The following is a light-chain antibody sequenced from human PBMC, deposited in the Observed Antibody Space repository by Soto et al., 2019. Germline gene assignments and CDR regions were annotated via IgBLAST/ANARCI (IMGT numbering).Light chain of an antibody. Sequence: QSVLTQPPSASGTPGQGVTISCSGSSSNIGSNTVHWFQHLPGTAPKLLIYANNQRPSGVPHRFSGSKSGTSASLAISGLQSEDEADYYCAAWDDSLNGLDVFGTGTKLTVL. CDR1: SSNIGSNT. CDR2: ANN. J-gene: IGLJ1*01. CDR3: AAWDDSLNGLDV. V-gene: IGLV1-44*01.